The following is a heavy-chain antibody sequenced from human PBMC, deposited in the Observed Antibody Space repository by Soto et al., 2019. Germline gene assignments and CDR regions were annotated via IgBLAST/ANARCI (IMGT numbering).Heavy chain of an antibody. V-gene: IGHV2-5*02. CDR2: IYWDDDK. J-gene: IGHJ6*02. CDR3: THRRCGGDCLQSYSSHYYYGMDV. CDR1: GFSLNTGGVG. D-gene: IGHD2-21*02. Sequence: QITLMESGPTLVNPTQTLTLTYTFSGFSLNTGGVGVGWIRQPPGKALEWLALIYWDDDKRYSPSLRSRLTITKDTSKNQVVLTMTNMDPVDTATYSCTHRRCGGDCLQSYSSHYYYGMDVWGQGTTVTVSS.